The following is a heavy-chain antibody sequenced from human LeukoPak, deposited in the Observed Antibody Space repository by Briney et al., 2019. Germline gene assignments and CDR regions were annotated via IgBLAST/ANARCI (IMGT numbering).Heavy chain of an antibody. CDR3: ARDYYGSGSYYPFDY. CDR2: IYYSGGT. J-gene: IGHJ4*02. CDR1: GGSVSSGSYY. Sequence: PSETLSLTCTVSGGSVSSGSYYWSWIRQPPGKGLEWIGYIYYSGGTNYNPSLKSRVTISVDTSKNQFSLKLSSVTAADTAVYYCARDYYGSGSYYPFDYWGQGTLVTVSS. D-gene: IGHD3-10*01. V-gene: IGHV4-61*01.